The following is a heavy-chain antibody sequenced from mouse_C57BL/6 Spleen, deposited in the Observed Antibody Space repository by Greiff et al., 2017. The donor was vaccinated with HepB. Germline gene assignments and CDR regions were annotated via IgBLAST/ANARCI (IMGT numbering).Heavy chain of an antibody. D-gene: IGHD2-14*01. CDR2: IYPGNSDT. J-gene: IGHJ4*01. CDR1: GYTFTSYW. CDR3: TGYRPSYAMDY. V-gene: IGHV1-5*01. Sequence: EVQLQQSGTVLARPGASVKMSCKTSGYTFTSYWMHWVKQRPGQGLEWIGAIYPGNSDTSYNQKFKGKAKLTAVTSVSTAYMELSSLTNEDSAVYYCTGYRPSYAMDYWGQGTSVTVSS.